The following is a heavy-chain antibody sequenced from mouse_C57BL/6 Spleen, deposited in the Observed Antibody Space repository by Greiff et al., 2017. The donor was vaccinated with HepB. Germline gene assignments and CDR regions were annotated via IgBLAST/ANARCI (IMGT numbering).Heavy chain of an antibody. CDR3: ARDQGLLRFAY. J-gene: IGHJ3*01. CDR1: GFTFSSYA. Sequence: EVQLVESGGGLVKPGGSLKLSCAASGFTFSSYAMSWVRQTPEKRLEWVATISDGGSYTYYPDNVKGRFTISRDNAKNNLYLQMSHLKSEDTAMYYCARDQGLLRFAYWGQGTLVTVSA. V-gene: IGHV5-4*01. CDR2: ISDGGSYT. D-gene: IGHD2-3*01.